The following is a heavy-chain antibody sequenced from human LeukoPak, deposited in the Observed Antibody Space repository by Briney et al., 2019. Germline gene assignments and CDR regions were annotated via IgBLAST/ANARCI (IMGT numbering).Heavy chain of an antibody. CDR2: FSDNGDGT. V-gene: IGHV3-23*01. J-gene: IGHJ4*02. Sequence: GGPLRLPCAPSGFPFSSYAMNGVRQAPGKGLEWVSSFSDNGDGTYPADSVKGRFTVSRDNSKNTVYLQMNSLRAEDTAVYYCAKDRGTAAPGTGPTYFDNWGQGTLVIVSS. CDR1: GFPFSSYA. D-gene: IGHD6-13*01. CDR3: AKDRGTAAPGTGPTYFDN.